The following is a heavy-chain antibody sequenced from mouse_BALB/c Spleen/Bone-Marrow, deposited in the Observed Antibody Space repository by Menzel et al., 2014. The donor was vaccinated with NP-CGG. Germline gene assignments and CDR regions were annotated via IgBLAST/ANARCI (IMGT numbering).Heavy chain of an antibody. Sequence: VQLQQSGAELVKPGASVKMSCKASGYTFTSYNMHWVKQTPGQGLEWIGAIYPGNGDTSYNQKFKGKATLTADKSSSTAYMQLSSLTSEDSAVYYCARGGTPYYFDYWGLGTTLTVSS. D-gene: IGHD2-14*01. CDR1: GYTFTSYN. CDR3: ARGGTPYYFDY. V-gene: IGHV1-12*01. J-gene: IGHJ2*01. CDR2: IYPGNGDT.